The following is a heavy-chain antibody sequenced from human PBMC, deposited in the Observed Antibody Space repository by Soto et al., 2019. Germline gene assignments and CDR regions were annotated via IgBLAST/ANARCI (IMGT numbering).Heavy chain of an antibody. CDR1: GFAFISYG. D-gene: IGHD4-4*01. J-gene: IGHJ6*02. Sequence: GGSLRLSCAASGFAFISYGMHWVRQVPGKGLEWVAVISDDGSNKYYADSVKGRFTISRDNSKNTLYLQMNSLRAEDTAVYYCAKDQYSKLYYYGMDVWGQGTTVTVSS. CDR2: ISDDGSNK. V-gene: IGHV3-30*18. CDR3: AKDQYSKLYYYGMDV.